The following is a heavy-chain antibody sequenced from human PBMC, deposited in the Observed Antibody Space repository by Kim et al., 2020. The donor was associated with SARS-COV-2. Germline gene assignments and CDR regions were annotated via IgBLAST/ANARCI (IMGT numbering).Heavy chain of an antibody. D-gene: IGHD1-26*01. CDR3: ARWGGRDY. CDR2: IKEDGSKK. CDR1: GFTFRTSW. J-gene: IGHJ4*02. V-gene: IGHV3-7*03. Sequence: GGSLILSCAASGFTFRTSWMTWVRQAPGKGLEWVANIKEDGSKKYYMDSVKGRFTISRDNANNSLYLQMSSLRAEDTAVYYCARWGGRDYWGQGTLVTVSS.